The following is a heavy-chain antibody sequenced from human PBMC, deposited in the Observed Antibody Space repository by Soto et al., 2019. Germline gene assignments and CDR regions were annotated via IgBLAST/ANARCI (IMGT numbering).Heavy chain of an antibody. V-gene: IGHV4-39*01. D-gene: IGHD3-3*02. CDR1: GGSISRSSYY. J-gene: IGHJ5*02. Sequence: QLQLQESGPGLVKPSETLSLTCTVSGGSISRSSYYWGWIRQPPGKGLEWIGSIYYSGSTYYNPSLKSRVTISVDTYTNQFSLKLSSVTAADTAVYHCASPKIAFYNWFDPWGQGTLVTVSS. CDR2: IYYSGST. CDR3: ASPKIAFYNWFDP.